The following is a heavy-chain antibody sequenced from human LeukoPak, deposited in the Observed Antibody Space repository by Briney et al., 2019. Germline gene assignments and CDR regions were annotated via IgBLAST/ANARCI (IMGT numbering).Heavy chain of an antibody. Sequence: SETLSLTCTVFGSMSNHFWSWIRQPPGKGLEWIGYIYDSGATDYNPSLKSRVTMSVDTSKNQFSLKLSSVTAADTAAYYCAREEEQLARGLDPWGQGALVTVSS. CDR1: GSMSNHF. V-gene: IGHV4-59*11. J-gene: IGHJ5*02. CDR3: AREEEQLARGLDP. D-gene: IGHD6-13*01. CDR2: IYDSGAT.